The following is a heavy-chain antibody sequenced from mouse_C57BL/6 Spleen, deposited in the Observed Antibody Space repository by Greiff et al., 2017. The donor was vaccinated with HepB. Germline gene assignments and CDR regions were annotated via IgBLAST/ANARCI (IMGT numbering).Heavy chain of an antibody. CDR2: IDPETGGT. Sequence: VQLQESGAELVRPGASVTLSCKASGYTFTDYEMHWVKQTPVHGLEWIGAIDPETGGTAYNQKFKGKAILTADKSSSTAYMELRSLTSEDSAVYYCTSPPTVPLDYWGQGTTLTVSS. J-gene: IGHJ2*01. V-gene: IGHV1-15*01. CDR1: GYTFTDYE. D-gene: IGHD1-1*01. CDR3: TSPPTVPLDY.